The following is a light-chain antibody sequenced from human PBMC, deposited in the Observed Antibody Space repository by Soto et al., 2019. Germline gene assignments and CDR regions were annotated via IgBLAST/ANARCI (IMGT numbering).Light chain of an antibody. CDR3: LQDYDYPLT. V-gene: IGKV1-6*01. CDR2: AAS. J-gene: IGKJ4*01. Sequence: AIQMTQSPSSLSASVGDRVTITCRASQDIGHDLGWYQQKPGRAPKLLIYAASSLQSGVPSRFSGSGSGTDFTLTISSLQPEDVATYYCLQDYDYPLTFGGGTKVEIK. CDR1: QDIGHD.